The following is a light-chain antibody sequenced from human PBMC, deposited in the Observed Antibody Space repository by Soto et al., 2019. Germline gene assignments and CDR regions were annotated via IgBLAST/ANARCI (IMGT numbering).Light chain of an antibody. J-gene: IGKJ4*01. V-gene: IGKV3-11*01. CDR1: QSVGSY. CDR2: DAS. CDR3: QQRSSSLT. Sequence: EIVLTQSPATLSLSPGDRATLSCRASQSVGSYLGWYQQKPGQAPRLLIYDASNRATGIPARFSGSGSGTEFTLPITSLEPEDFAVHFCQQRSSSLTFGGGTKGDIK.